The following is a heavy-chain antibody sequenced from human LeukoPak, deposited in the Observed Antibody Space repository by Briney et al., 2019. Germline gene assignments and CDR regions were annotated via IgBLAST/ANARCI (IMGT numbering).Heavy chain of an antibody. J-gene: IGHJ5*02. Sequence: SETLSLTCAVYGGSFSGYYWSWIRQPPGKGLEWIGEINHSGSTNYNPSLKSRVTISVDTSKNQFSLKLSSVTAADTAVYYCARVPPAGRTPRFDPWGQGTLVTVSS. CDR3: ARVPPAGRTPRFDP. CDR2: INHSGST. D-gene: IGHD1-1*01. CDR1: GGSFSGYY. V-gene: IGHV4-34*01.